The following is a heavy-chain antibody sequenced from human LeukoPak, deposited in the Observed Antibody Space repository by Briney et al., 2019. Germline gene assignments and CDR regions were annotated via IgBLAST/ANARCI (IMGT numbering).Heavy chain of an antibody. Sequence: SETLSLTCTVSGGSISSGGYYWSWIRQHPGKGLEWIGYIYYSGSTYYNPSLKSRVTISVDTSKNQFSLKLSSVTAADTAVYYCARGLNYYDSSGYPWAFDIWGQGTMVTVSS. V-gene: IGHV4-31*03. CDR1: GGSISSGGYY. CDR2: IYYSGST. J-gene: IGHJ3*02. CDR3: ARGLNYYDSSGYPWAFDI. D-gene: IGHD3-22*01.